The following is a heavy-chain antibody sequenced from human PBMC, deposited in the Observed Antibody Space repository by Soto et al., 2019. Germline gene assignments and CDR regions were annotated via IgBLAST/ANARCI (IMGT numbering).Heavy chain of an antibody. Sequence: GGSLRLSCAASGFMFENYAMIWVRQAPGKGLEWVATVRGNSYGAYYADSVRGRFIISRDNSKNTMSLQLNSLRDDDTAIYYCAKGKSENGVDWLDPWGQGTLVTVXS. V-gene: IGHV3-23*01. CDR3: AKGKSENGVDWLDP. D-gene: IGHD2-8*01. CDR1: GFMFENYA. J-gene: IGHJ5*02. CDR2: VRGNSYGA.